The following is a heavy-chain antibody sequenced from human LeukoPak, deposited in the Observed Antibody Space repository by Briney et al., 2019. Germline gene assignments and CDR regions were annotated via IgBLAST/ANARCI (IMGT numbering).Heavy chain of an antibody. Sequence: PGGSLRLSCEASGFILNNYGMHWVRQAPGKGLEWVSSISSDSNYIYYADSMKGRFTISRDNAENSVYLQMNNLRAEDTAVYYCAKVVVSARNIYTDSYYYMDVWSKGTTVTVSS. D-gene: IGHD1-14*01. V-gene: IGHV3-21*06. CDR1: GFILNNYG. CDR2: ISSDSNYI. J-gene: IGHJ6*03. CDR3: AKVVVSARNIYTDSYYYMDV.